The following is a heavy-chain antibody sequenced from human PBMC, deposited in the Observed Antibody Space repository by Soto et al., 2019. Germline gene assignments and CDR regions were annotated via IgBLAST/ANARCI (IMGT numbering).Heavy chain of an antibody. D-gene: IGHD6-13*01. Sequence: HPGGSLRLSCAASGFTFSSYAMSWVRQAPGKGLEWVSAISGSGGSTYYADSVKGRFTISRDNSKNTLYLQMNSLRAEDTAVYYCAKVSLPVYSSSWYAQFDYWGQGTLVTVSS. CDR2: ISGSGGST. V-gene: IGHV3-23*01. CDR3: AKVSLPVYSSSWYAQFDY. J-gene: IGHJ4*02. CDR1: GFTFSSYA.